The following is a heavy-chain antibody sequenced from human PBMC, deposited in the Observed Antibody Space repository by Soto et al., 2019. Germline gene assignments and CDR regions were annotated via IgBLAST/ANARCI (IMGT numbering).Heavy chain of an antibody. J-gene: IGHJ5*01. CDR3: ARHFVAVVIKGWGS. Sequence: SETLSLTCAVYGGSFSDYSWTWIRQPPGKGLEWIGEINHSGSTYYNPSLKSRVTISVDTSKNQFSLKLTSVTAADTAVYYCARHFVAVVIKGWGSWGHGTLVTGSS. CDR2: INHSGST. V-gene: IGHV4-34*01. D-gene: IGHD3-22*01. CDR1: GGSFSDYS.